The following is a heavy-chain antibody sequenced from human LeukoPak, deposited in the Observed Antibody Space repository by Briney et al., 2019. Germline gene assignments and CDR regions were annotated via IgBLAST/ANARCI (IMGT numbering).Heavy chain of an antibody. CDR2: IKSKTDGGTT. J-gene: IGHJ4*02. CDR3: TTDRGWLQFSLQRD. D-gene: IGHD5-24*01. Sequence: GGSLRLSCAASGFTFSNAWMSWVRQAPGKGLEWVGRIKSKTDGGTTDYAAPVKGRFTISRDDSKNTLYLQMNSLKTEDTAVYYCTTDRGWLQFSLQRDWGQGTLVTVSS. CDR1: GFTFSNAW. V-gene: IGHV3-15*01.